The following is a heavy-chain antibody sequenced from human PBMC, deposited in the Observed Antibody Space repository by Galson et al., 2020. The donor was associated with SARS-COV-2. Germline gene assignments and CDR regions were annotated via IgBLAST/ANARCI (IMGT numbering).Heavy chain of an antibody. Sequence: GESLKISCAASGFTVSGNYMSWVRQAPGKGLEWVSVIYRGGDTYYADSVKGRFSISRDNSKNTMYLQINSLRVEDTAVYYCARETIGSYYHYFDYWGQGTLVTVSS. CDR3: ARETIGSYYHYFDY. V-gene: IGHV3-53*01. J-gene: IGHJ4*02. CDR1: GFTVSGNY. D-gene: IGHD1-26*01. CDR2: IYRGGDT.